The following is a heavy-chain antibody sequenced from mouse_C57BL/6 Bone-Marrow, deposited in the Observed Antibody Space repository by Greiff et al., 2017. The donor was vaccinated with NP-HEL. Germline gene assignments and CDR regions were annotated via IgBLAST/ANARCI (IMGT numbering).Heavy chain of an antibody. V-gene: IGHV1-15*01. CDR1: GYTFTDYE. CDR2: IDPETGGT. Sequence: QVQLQQSGAELVRPGASVTLSCKASGYTFTDYEMHWVKQTPVHGLEWIGAIDPETGGTAYNQKFKGKAILTADKSSSTAYMELRSLTSEDSAVYYCTRWLLRLYYFDDWGQGTTLTVSS. J-gene: IGHJ2*01. CDR3: TRWLLRLYYFDD. D-gene: IGHD2-3*01.